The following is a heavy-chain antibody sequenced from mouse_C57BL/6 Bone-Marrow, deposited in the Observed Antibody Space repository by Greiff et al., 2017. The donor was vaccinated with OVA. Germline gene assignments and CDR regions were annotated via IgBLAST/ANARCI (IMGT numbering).Heavy chain of an antibody. Sequence: QVQLQQPGAELVKPGASVKLSCKASGYTFTSYWMHWVKQRPGQGLEWIGMIHPNSGSTNYNEKFKSKATLTVDKSSSTAYMQLSSLTSEDSAVYYCARNPLFYSNYGWVDYWGQGTTLTVSS. J-gene: IGHJ2*01. CDR1: GYTFTSYW. CDR3: ARNPLFYSNYGWVDY. D-gene: IGHD2-5*01. V-gene: IGHV1-64*01. CDR2: IHPNSGST.